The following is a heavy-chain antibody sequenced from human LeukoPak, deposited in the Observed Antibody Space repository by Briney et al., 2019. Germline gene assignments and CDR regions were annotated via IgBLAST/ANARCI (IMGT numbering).Heavy chain of an antibody. V-gene: IGHV1-18*01. CDR2: ISAYNGHR. CDR3: ARDQGGGNCDF. D-gene: IGHD2-21*01. J-gene: IGHJ4*02. Sequence: ASVKVSCKASGYTLTSYGISWVRQAPGQGLEWMGWISAYNGHRTYAQNFQGRVSMTTDSSTNTAYMELRSLRPDDTAVYYCARDQGGGNCDFWGQGSLVTVSS. CDR1: GYTLTSYG.